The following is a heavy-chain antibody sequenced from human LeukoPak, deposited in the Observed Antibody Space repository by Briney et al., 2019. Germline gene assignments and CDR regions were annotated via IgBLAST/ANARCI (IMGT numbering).Heavy chain of an antibody. V-gene: IGHV4-39*01. J-gene: IGHJ4*02. Sequence: SQTLSLTCTVYGGSITGNSFYWGWVRQPPGKGLEWIGNIYYTGTTYYNPSLKSRVTMSVDTSKNPFCLKWNSVTAADPAVYYCASPGITTFYYWGQGTLVTVSS. CDR1: GGSITGNSFY. CDR3: ASPGITTFYY. CDR2: IYYTGTT. D-gene: IGHD3-22*01.